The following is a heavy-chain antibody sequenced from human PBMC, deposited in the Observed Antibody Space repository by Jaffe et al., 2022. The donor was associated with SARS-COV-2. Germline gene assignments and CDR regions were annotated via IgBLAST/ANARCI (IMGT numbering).Heavy chain of an antibody. CDR3: ARHGAADTYYYYYGMDV. CDR1: GGSISSSSYY. J-gene: IGHJ6*02. Sequence: QLQLQESGPGLVKPSETLSLTCTVSGGSISSSSYYWGWIRQPPGKGLEWIGSIYYSGSTYYNPSLKSRVTISVDTSKNQFSLKLSSVTAADTAVYYCARHGAADTYYYYYGMDVWGQGTTVTVSS. V-gene: IGHV4-39*01. D-gene: IGHD6-25*01. CDR2: IYYSGST.